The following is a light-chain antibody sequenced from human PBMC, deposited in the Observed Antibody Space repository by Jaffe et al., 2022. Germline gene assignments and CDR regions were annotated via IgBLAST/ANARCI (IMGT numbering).Light chain of an antibody. Sequence: HSALTQPASVSGSPGQSITISCTGTSDVGDYKSVSWYQQHPGKAPKLMIYDVSNRPSGVSNRFSGSKSGNTASLTISGLQAEDEADYYCSSYISSSTKVFGTGTKVTVL. J-gene: IGLJ1*01. CDR3: SSYISSSTKV. CDR2: DVS. CDR1: SDVGDYKS. V-gene: IGLV2-14*03.